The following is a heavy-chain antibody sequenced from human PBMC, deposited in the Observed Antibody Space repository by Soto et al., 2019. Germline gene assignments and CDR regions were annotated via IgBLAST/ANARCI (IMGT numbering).Heavy chain of an antibody. J-gene: IGHJ6*02. CDR3: ARGDSTDCSNGVCSFFYNHDMDV. CDR1: GYSFTDYH. V-gene: IGHV1-2*04. D-gene: IGHD2-8*01. CDR2: INPKSGGT. Sequence: QVQLVQSGAEVKKPGASVKVSGKASGYSFTDYHIHWVRQAPGQGLEWLGRINPKSGGTSTAQKFQGWVTMTTDTSISTASMVLTRLTSDDTAIYYCARGDSTDCSNGVCSFFYNHDMDVWGQGTTVTVSS.